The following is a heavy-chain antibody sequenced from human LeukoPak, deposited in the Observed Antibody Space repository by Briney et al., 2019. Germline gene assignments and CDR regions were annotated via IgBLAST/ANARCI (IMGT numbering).Heavy chain of an antibody. CDR1: GFTFSSYA. Sequence: PGGSLRLSCAASGFTFSSYAMSWVRQPPGKGLEWVSAISGSGGSTYYADPVKGRFTISRDNSKNTLYLQMNSLRAEDTAVYYCAKDQVGCSSTSCYEVDYWGQGTLVTVSS. J-gene: IGHJ4*02. V-gene: IGHV3-23*01. CDR2: ISGSGGST. CDR3: AKDQVGCSSTSCYEVDY. D-gene: IGHD2-2*01.